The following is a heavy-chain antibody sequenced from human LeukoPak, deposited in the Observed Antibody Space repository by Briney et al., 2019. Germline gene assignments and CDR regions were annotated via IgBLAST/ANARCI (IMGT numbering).Heavy chain of an antibody. V-gene: IGHV1-69*13. CDR2: IIPIFGTA. D-gene: IGHD6-6*01. CDR1: GGTFSSYA. Sequence: SVKVSCKASGGTFSSYAISWVRQAPGQGLEWMGGIIPIFGTANYAQKFQGRVTITADESTSTAYMELSSLRSEDTAVYYCARETYSSSSGPVGAFDIWGQGTMVTVSS. J-gene: IGHJ3*02. CDR3: ARETYSSSSGPVGAFDI.